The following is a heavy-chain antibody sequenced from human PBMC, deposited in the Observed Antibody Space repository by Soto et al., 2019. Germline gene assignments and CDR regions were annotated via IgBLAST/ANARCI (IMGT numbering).Heavy chain of an antibody. CDR3: ARGPRGVSYDFWSGYPYPSY. V-gene: IGHV4-59*01. Sequence: SETLSLTCTVSGGSISSYYWSWIRQPPGKGLEWIGYIYYSGSTNYNPSLKSRVTISVDTSKNQFSLKLSSVTAADTAVYYCARGPRGVSYDFWSGYPYPSYWGQGTLVTVSS. D-gene: IGHD3-3*01. CDR2: IYYSGST. CDR1: GGSISSYY. J-gene: IGHJ4*02.